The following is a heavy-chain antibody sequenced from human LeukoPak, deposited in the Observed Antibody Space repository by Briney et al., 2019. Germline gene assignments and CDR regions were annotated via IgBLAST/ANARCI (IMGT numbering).Heavy chain of an antibody. CDR2: VYYSGTT. J-gene: IGHJ4*02. CDR3: ARNGGSLGYFDS. V-gene: IGHV4-59*08. CDR1: GGSISTYY. D-gene: IGHD1-26*01. Sequence: SETLSLTCSVSGGSISTYYWSWIRQTPGKGLEWIGYVYYSGTTNYNPSLKGRVTISSDTSKNQFSLNLRSVNVADTAIYYCARNGGSLGYFDSWGQGTLVTVSS.